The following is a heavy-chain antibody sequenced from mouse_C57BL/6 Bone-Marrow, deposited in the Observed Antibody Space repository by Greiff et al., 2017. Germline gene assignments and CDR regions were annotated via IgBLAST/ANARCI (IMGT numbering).Heavy chain of an antibody. J-gene: IGHJ3*01. Sequence: EVQLVESGGGLVKPGGSLKLSCAASGFTFSSYAMSWVRQTPEKRLEWVATISDGGSYTYYPDNVKGRFTISRDNAKNNQYLQMSHLKSEDTAMYYCARGEAWFAYWGQGTLVTVSA. CDR2: ISDGGSYT. CDR1: GFTFSSYA. CDR3: ARGEAWFAY. V-gene: IGHV5-4*01.